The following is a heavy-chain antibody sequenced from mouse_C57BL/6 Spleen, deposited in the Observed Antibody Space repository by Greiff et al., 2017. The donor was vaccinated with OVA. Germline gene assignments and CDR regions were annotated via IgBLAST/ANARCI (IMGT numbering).Heavy chain of an antibody. Sequence: EVQLQQSGAELVRPGASVTLSCKASGYTFTDYEMHWVKQRPGQGLEWIGAIYPGNSDTSYNQKFKGKAKLTAVTSASTAYMELSSLTNEDSAVYYCTPTTVAGAMDYWGQGTSVTVSS. CDR1: GYTFTDYE. D-gene: IGHD1-1*01. CDR3: TPTTVAGAMDY. V-gene: IGHV1-5*01. J-gene: IGHJ4*01. CDR2: IYPGNSDT.